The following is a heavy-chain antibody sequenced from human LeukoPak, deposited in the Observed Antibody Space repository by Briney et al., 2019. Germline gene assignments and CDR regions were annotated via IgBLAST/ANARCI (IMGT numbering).Heavy chain of an antibody. CDR2: IKQDGSEK. V-gene: IGHV3-7*01. D-gene: IGHD3-22*01. Sequence: GGSLRLSCAASGFTFSRYWMSWVRQAPGKGPEWVANIKQDGSEKYYVDSVRGRFTISRDNARTSLYLQMNSLRAEDTAVYYCARARYYYDSSGYQHWGQGTLVTVSS. J-gene: IGHJ1*01. CDR3: ARARYYYDSSGYQH. CDR1: GFTFSRYW.